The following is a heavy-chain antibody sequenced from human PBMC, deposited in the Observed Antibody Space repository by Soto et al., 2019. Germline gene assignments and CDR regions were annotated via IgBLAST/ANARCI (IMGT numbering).Heavy chain of an antibody. CDR2: IIPIFGTA. Sequence: SVKVSCKASGGTFSSYAISWVRQAPGQGLEWMGGIIPIFGTANYAQKFQGRVTITADESTSTAYMELSSLRSEDTAVYYCARVNPHYDILTGYSDYWGQGTLVTVSS. J-gene: IGHJ4*02. V-gene: IGHV1-69*13. CDR3: ARVNPHYDILTGYSDY. CDR1: GGTFSSYA. D-gene: IGHD3-9*01.